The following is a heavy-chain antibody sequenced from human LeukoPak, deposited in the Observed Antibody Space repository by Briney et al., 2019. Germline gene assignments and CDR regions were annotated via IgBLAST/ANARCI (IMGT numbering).Heavy chain of an antibody. V-gene: IGHV1-69*13. CDR2: IIPIFGTA. CDR3: ARDRDGSSSLDY. Sequence: ASVKVPCKASGGTFSSYAISWVRQAPGQGLEWMGGIIPIFGTANYAQKFQGRVTITADESTSTAYMELSSLRSEDTAVYYCARDRDGSSSLDYWGQGTLVTVSS. J-gene: IGHJ4*02. CDR1: GGTFSSYA. D-gene: IGHD1-26*01.